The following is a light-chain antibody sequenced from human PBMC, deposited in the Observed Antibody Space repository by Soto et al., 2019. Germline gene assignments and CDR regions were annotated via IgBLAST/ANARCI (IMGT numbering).Light chain of an antibody. CDR3: QPCATAST. CDR1: QTFSNSF. J-gene: IGKJ5*01. Sequence: IVWRHAGCTLSGSAGERGTLSCRASQTFSNSFLSWFQQIPGQAPRLLIYGASMRATGIPDSFSRSGSATASTLPIRTPEPADSPAYYCQPCATASTFAQGTRLEIK. CDR2: GAS. V-gene: IGKV3-20*01.